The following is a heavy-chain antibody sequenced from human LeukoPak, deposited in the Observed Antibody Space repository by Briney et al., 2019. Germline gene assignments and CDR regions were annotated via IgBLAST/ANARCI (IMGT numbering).Heavy chain of an antibody. V-gene: IGHV4-61*02. Sequence: PPETLSLTCTVSGGSISSGSYYWSWIRQPAGKGLEWIGRIYTSGSTNYNPSLKSRVTISVDTSKNQFSLKLSSVTAADTAVYYCARDGPLDYGDYYGMDVWGQGTTVTVSS. D-gene: IGHD4-17*01. CDR2: IYTSGST. CDR3: ARDGPLDYGDYYGMDV. J-gene: IGHJ6*02. CDR1: GGSISSGSYY.